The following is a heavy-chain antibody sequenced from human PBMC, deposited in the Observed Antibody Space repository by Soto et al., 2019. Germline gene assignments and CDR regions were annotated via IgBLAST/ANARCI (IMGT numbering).Heavy chain of an antibody. D-gene: IGHD3-3*01. J-gene: IGHJ4*02. Sequence: ASVKVSCKASGYTFTSYGISWVRQAPGQGLEWMGWISAYNGNTNYAQKLQGRVTMTTDTSTSTAYMELRSLRPDDTAVYYCARAIYYDFWSGYYPYYFDYWGQGTLVTVSS. CDR2: ISAYNGNT. CDR3: ARAIYYDFWSGYYPYYFDY. CDR1: GYTFTSYG. V-gene: IGHV1-18*01.